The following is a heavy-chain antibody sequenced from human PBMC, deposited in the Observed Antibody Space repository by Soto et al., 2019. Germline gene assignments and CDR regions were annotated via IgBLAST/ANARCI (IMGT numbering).Heavy chain of an antibody. CDR2: INHSGST. V-gene: IGHV4-34*01. CDR1: GGSFSGYY. J-gene: IGHJ6*03. Sequence: LETLSLTCTVYGGSFSGYYWSWIRQPPGKGLEWIGEINHSGSTNYNPSLKSRVTISVDTSKNQFSLKLSSVTAADTAVYYCARDGYYYYYMDVWGKGTTVTVSS. CDR3: ARDGYYYYYMDV.